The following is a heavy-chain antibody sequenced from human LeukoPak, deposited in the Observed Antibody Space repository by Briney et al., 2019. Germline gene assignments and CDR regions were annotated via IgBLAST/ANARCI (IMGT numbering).Heavy chain of an antibody. J-gene: IGHJ4*02. Sequence: PSETLSLTCAVYGGSFSGYYWSWIRQPPGKGLEWIGEINHSGSTNYNPSLKSRVTMSVDTSKNQFSLKLSSVTAADTAVYYCAREIMDYYDSSGYYYDYWGQGTLVTVSS. V-gene: IGHV4-34*01. CDR2: INHSGST. D-gene: IGHD3-22*01. CDR1: GGSFSGYY. CDR3: AREIMDYYDSSGYYYDY.